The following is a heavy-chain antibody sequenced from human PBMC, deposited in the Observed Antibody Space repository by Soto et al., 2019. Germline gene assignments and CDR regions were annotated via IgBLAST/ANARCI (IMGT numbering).Heavy chain of an antibody. CDR1: GYTFTSYY. V-gene: IGHV1-46*03. Sequence: PSVKVSCKASGYTFTSYYMHWVRQAPGQGLEWMGIINPSGGSTSYAQKFQGRVTMTRDTSTSTVYMELSSLRSEDTAVYYCASSPIRYCSSTSCYLYYYYYMDVWGKGTTVTVSS. CDR3: ASSPIRYCSSTSCYLYYYYYMDV. CDR2: INPSGGST. J-gene: IGHJ6*03. D-gene: IGHD2-2*01.